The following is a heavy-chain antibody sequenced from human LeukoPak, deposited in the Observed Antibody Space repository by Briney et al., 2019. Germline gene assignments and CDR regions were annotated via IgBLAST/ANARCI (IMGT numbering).Heavy chain of an antibody. CDR1: GFSFNNSE. J-gene: IGHJ4*02. CDR2: ISSTGYTI. Sequence: GGSLRLSCAASGFSFNNSEMYWVRQAPGKGLEWVSYISSTGYTIYYADSVKGRFTISRDNAKNTLFLQMNSLRVEDSAVYYCARRLWGEITARPFDYWGQGTLVTVSS. V-gene: IGHV3-48*03. CDR3: ARRLWGEITARPFDY. D-gene: IGHD6-6*01.